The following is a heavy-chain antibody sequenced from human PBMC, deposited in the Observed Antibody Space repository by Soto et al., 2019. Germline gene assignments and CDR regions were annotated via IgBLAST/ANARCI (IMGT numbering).Heavy chain of an antibody. D-gene: IGHD4-17*01. Sequence: GESLKISCKGSGYSFTSYWIGWVRQMPGKGLEWMGIIYPGDSDTRYSPSFQGQVTISADKSISTAYLQWSSLKASDTATYYCTTRQAVKGYYYYGMDVWGQGTTVTVSS. J-gene: IGHJ6*02. CDR3: TTRQAVKGYYYYGMDV. CDR1: GYSFTSYW. CDR2: IYPGDSDT. V-gene: IGHV5-51*01.